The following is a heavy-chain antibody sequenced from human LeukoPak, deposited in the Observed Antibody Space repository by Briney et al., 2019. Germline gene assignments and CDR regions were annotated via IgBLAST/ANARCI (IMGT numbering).Heavy chain of an antibody. Sequence: ASVTVSCKSSVYTFNVYYIHWMRQAPGQGLEWMGWVSPNTGGTHYAEKFQVRVSMTRDTSITTTYMELNSLTSDDTAVYYCARGESSDAFDIWGQGTKVTVSS. CDR3: ARGESSDAFDI. D-gene: IGHD1-26*01. V-gene: IGHV1-2*02. CDR2: VSPNTGGT. J-gene: IGHJ3*02. CDR1: VYTFNVYY.